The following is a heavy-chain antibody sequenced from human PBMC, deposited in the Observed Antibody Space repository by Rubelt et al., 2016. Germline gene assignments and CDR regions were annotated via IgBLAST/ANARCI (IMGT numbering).Heavy chain of an antibody. CDR1: GYTFTTYG. V-gene: IGHV1-69*04. D-gene: IGHD5-12*01. CDR3: ARDSDSGYDYVSYYYYGMDV. Sequence: QVQLVQSGAEVKKPGASVKVSCKASGYTFTTYGISWVRQAPGQGLEWMGRIIPILGIANYAQKFQGRVTITADKSTGTADMVLSSLRSEDTAVYYRARDSDSGYDYVSYYYYGMDVWGQGTTVTVSS. J-gene: IGHJ6*02. CDR2: IIPILGIA.